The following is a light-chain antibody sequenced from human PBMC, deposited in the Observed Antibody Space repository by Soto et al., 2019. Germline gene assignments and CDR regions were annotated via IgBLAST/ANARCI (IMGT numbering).Light chain of an antibody. CDR2: DAS. CDR1: QSVSSY. J-gene: IGKJ2*01. Sequence: EIVLTQSPATLSLSPGERATLSCRASQSVSSYLAWYQQNPGQAPRLLIYDASNRATGIPARFSGSGSGTAFALTISSLEPEDFAVYYCQQRSNWPPLYTFGQGTKLEIK. CDR3: QQRSNWPPLYT. V-gene: IGKV3-11*01.